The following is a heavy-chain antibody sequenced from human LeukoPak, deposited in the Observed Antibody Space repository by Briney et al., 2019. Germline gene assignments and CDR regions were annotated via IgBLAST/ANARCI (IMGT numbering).Heavy chain of an antibody. V-gene: IGHV1-69*13. CDR3: ARAYCTNGVCYPRTYYYYYGMDV. CDR1: GGTFSSYA. J-gene: IGHJ6*02. Sequence: GASVKVSCKASGGTFSSYAISWVRQAPGQGLEWMGGIIPIFGTANYAQKFQGRITITADESTSTAYMELSSLRSEDTAVYYCARAYCTNGVCYPRTYYYYYGMDVWGQGTTVTVSS. D-gene: IGHD2-8*01. CDR2: IIPIFGTA.